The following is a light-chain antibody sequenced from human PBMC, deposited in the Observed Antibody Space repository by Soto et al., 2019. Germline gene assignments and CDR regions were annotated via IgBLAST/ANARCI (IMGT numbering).Light chain of an antibody. CDR3: QRFDNSPT. CDR2: DVS. Sequence: EIVLTQSPATLSLSPGERVTLSCGASQSLTNNFLAWYQQRPGLAPKLLIFDVSTRATGIPDRFSGSGSGTDFTLTSSRLEPEGFAVYYCQRFDNSPTFGGGTKVEFK. V-gene: IGKV3D-20*01. J-gene: IGKJ4*01. CDR1: QSLTNNF.